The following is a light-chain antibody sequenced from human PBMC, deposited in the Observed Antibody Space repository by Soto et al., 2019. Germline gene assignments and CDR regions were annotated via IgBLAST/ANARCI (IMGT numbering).Light chain of an antibody. V-gene: IGLV1-47*02. Sequence: QSALTQPPSASGTPGQRVTISCSGSSSNIGSNYVYWYQQLPGTAPKLLTYSNNQRPSGVPDRFSGSKSGTSASLAISGLRSEDEADYYCAAWDDSLSGYVFGTGTKVTVL. J-gene: IGLJ1*01. CDR1: SSNIGSNY. CDR2: SNN. CDR3: AAWDDSLSGYV.